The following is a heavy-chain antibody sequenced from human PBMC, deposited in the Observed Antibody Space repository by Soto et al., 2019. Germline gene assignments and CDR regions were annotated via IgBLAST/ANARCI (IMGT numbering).Heavy chain of an antibody. V-gene: IGHV1-3*05. CDR1: GYTFTSYA. J-gene: IGHJ4*02. CDR3: ARRIVVVTALDY. Sequence: QVQLVQSGAEEKKPGASVKVSCKASGYTFTSYAMHWVRQAPGQRLEWMGWINAGNGNTKYSQKFQGRVTITRDTSASTAYIEVSSLRSEDTAVYYCARRIVVVTALDYWGQGTLVTVSS. CDR2: INAGNGNT. D-gene: IGHD2-21*02.